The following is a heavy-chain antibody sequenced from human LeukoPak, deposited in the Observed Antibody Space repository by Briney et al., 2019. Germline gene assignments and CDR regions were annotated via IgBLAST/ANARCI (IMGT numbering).Heavy chain of an antibody. Sequence: PGGSLRLSCAASGFTFSSYWMSWVRQAPGKGLEWVSAISGSGGSTYYADSVKGRFTISRDNSKNTLYLQMNSLRAEDTAVYYCAKDRETTYYYDSSGYPEYFQHWGQGTLVTVSS. CDR2: ISGSGGST. V-gene: IGHV3-23*01. CDR3: AKDRETTYYYDSSGYPEYFQH. J-gene: IGHJ1*01. CDR1: GFTFSSYW. D-gene: IGHD3-22*01.